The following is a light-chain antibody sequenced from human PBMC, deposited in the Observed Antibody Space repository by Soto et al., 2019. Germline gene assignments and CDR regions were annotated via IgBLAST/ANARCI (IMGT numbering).Light chain of an antibody. Sequence: EIVLTQSPATLSLSPGERATLSCKASESVNSYLAWYQPKPGQAPRLLIYDASNMATAIPARFSGSGSGTDFTLTISSLEPEDFAVYYCQQRSNWLFTFGPGTKVDIK. J-gene: IGKJ3*01. CDR2: DAS. CDR1: ESVNSY. CDR3: QQRSNWLFT. V-gene: IGKV3-11*01.